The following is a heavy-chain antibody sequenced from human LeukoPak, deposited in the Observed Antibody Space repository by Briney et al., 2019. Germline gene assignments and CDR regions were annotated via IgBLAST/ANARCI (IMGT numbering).Heavy chain of an antibody. J-gene: IGHJ6*02. CDR1: GYTFTIYA. V-gene: IGHV1-3*01. Sequence: ASVKVSCKASGYTFTIYAMPWVRQAPGQRLEWMGWINAGNGNTKYSQKFQGRVTITRDTSASTAYMELSSLRSEDTAVYYCARGDGYCTSTSCYDYYYYGMDVWGQGTTVTVSS. CDR3: ARGDGYCTSTSCYDYYYYGMDV. CDR2: INAGNGNT. D-gene: IGHD2-2*03.